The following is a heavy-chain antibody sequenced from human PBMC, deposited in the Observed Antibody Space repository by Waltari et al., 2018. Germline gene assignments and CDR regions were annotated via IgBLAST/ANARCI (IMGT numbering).Heavy chain of an antibody. CDR3: ARAAAAGTYYYYMDV. CDR1: GGSFSGYY. J-gene: IGHJ6*03. D-gene: IGHD6-13*01. Sequence: QVQLQQWGAGLLKPSETLSLTCAVYGGSFSGYYWSWIRQPPGKGLEWIGYIYYSGSTNYNPSLKSRVTISVDTSKNQFSLKLSSVTAADTAVYYCARAAAAGTYYYYMDVWGKG. CDR2: IYYSGST. V-gene: IGHV4-34*11.